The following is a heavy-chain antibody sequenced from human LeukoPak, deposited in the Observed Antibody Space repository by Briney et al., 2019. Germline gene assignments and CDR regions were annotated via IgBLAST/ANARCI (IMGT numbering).Heavy chain of an antibody. D-gene: IGHD6-19*01. Sequence: ASVKVSCKASGYTFTSYYMHWERQAPGQGLEWMGIINPSGGSTSYAQKFQGRVTMTRDTSTSTVYMELSSLRSEDTAVYYCARGRRQWLVLADGTNFDYWGQGTLVTVSS. V-gene: IGHV1-46*01. CDR1: GYTFTSYY. CDR2: INPSGGST. J-gene: IGHJ4*02. CDR3: ARGRRQWLVLADGTNFDY.